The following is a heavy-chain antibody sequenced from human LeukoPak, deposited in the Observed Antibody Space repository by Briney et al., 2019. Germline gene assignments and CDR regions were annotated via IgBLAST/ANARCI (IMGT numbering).Heavy chain of an antibody. CDR3: ARFRGSHYLDAFDL. CDR2: IYSGSST. Sequence: GGSLRLSCLVSGFAVSSNYFSWVRQAPGKGLEWVSVIYSGSSTYYADSVKGRFTISRDNSKNILYLQMNSLRVEDMAVYYCARFRGSHYLDAFDLWGQGTTVTVSS. J-gene: IGHJ3*01. V-gene: IGHV3-66*01. D-gene: IGHD1-26*01. CDR1: GFAVSSNY.